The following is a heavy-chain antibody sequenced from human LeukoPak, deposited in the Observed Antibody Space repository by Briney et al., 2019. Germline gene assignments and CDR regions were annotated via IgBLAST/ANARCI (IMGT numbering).Heavy chain of an antibody. CDR3: ARALRDGYYYYMDV. J-gene: IGHJ6*03. CDR1: GYTFTSYG. CDR2: INTNTGNP. D-gene: IGHD5-24*01. Sequence: ASVKVSCKASGYTFTSYGISWVRQAPGQGLEWMGWINTNTGNPTYAQGFTGRFVFSLDTSVSTAYLQISSLKAEDTAVYYCARALRDGYYYYMDVWGKGTTVTVSS. V-gene: IGHV7-4-1*02.